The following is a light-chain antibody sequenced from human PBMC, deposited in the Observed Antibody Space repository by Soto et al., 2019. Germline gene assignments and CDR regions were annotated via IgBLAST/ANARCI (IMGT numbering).Light chain of an antibody. CDR3: QQYNNYWT. Sequence: DIQMTQSPSTLSASVGDRCAITCRASQSISNWLAWYQQKPGKAPKLLIYDASSLESGVPSRFSGSGSATEFTLTISSLQPDDFATYYCQQYNNYWTFGQGTKVDI. V-gene: IGKV1-5*01. J-gene: IGKJ1*01. CDR1: QSISNW. CDR2: DAS.